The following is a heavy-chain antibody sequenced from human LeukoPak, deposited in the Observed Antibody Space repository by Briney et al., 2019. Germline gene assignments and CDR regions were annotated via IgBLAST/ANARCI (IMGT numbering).Heavy chain of an antibody. CDR3: ARDYRPLIYCSSGSCYSGGFDY. CDR2: ISYDGSNK. CDR1: GFTFSTYT. D-gene: IGHD2-15*01. Sequence: GGSLRLSCAASGFTFSTYTMHWVRQAPGKGLEWVAVISYDGSNKYYADSVKGRFSISRDNSKNTLYLQMNSLRAEDTSMYYCARDYRPLIYCSSGSCYSGGFDYWGQGTLVTVSS. J-gene: IGHJ4*02. V-gene: IGHV3-30*04.